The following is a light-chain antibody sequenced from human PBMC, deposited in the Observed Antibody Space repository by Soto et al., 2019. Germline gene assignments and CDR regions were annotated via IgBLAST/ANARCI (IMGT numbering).Light chain of an antibody. J-gene: IGLJ1*01. V-gene: IGLV2-14*01. CDR3: VSYTTSASYV. Sequence: QSVLTQPASVSGSPGQSITISCTGTSSDVGGFIFVSWYQQHPGRAPKLMIYDVSNRPSGVSNRFSGSKSGNTASLTISGLQADDDADYYCVSYTTSASYVFGAGNKLTVL. CDR2: DVS. CDR1: SSDVGGFIF.